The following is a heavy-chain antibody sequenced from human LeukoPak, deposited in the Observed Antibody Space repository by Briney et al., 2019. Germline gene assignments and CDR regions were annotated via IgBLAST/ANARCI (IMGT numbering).Heavy chain of an antibody. Sequence: SETLSLTCTVSDASISDYYWSWIRLPPGKGLEWIGYIFHSGSTTYNPSLRSRVTMSVDTSKNQFSLKLSSVTAADTAVYFCARHHGGGGFDYWGQGTLVTVSS. CDR2: IFHSGST. J-gene: IGHJ4*02. V-gene: IGHV4-59*01. CDR3: ARHHGGGGFDY. CDR1: DASISDYY. D-gene: IGHD5-24*01.